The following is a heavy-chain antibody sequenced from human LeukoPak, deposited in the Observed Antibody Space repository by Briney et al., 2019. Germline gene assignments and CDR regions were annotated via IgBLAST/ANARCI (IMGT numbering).Heavy chain of an antibody. CDR1: GFTFSRYA. J-gene: IGHJ4*02. D-gene: IGHD3-10*01. V-gene: IGHV3-30*18. CDR3: AKALLWFGELRSEHYFDY. Sequence: GGSLRLSCAASGFTFSRYAMTWVRQAPGKGLEWVAVISYDGSNKYYADSLKGRFTISRDNSKNTLYLQMNSLRAEDTAVYSCAKALLWFGELRSEHYFDYWGQGSLVTVSS. CDR2: ISYDGSNK.